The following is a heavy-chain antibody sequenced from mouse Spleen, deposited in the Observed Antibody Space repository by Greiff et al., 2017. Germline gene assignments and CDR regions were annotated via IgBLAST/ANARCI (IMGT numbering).Heavy chain of an antibody. V-gene: IGHV1-72*01. CDR1: GYTFTSYW. CDR3: ASSRQLGLGDAMDY. D-gene: IGHD3-2*01. CDR2: IDPNSGGT. Sequence: QVQLQQSGAELVKPGASVKLSCKASGYTFTSYWMHWVKQRPGRGLEWIGRIDPNSGGTKYNEKFKSKATLTVDKPSSTAYMQLSSLTSEDSAVYYCASSRQLGLGDAMDYWGQGTSVTVSS. J-gene: IGHJ4*01.